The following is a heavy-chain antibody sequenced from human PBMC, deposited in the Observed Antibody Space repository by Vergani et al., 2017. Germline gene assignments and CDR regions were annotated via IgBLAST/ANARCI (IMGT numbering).Heavy chain of an antibody. D-gene: IGHD3-9*01. CDR2: INPSGGHT. CDR1: GYTFSNYY. V-gene: IGHV1-46*03. J-gene: IGHJ4*02. CDR3: ARGDYGILTGYRY. Sequence: QVQLVQSGAEVKKSGASVKVSCKTSGYTFSNYYMPWVRQAPGQGLEWMGIINPSGGHTNYAQKFQGRVTMTRDTSTITVYMELSSLRSEDTAIYYCARGDYGILTGYRYWGQGTLVTVSA.